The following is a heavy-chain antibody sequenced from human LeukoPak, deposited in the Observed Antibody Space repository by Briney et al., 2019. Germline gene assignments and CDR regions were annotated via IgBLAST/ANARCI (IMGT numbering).Heavy chain of an antibody. Sequence: PGGSLRLSCAASGFTFTSYAMSWARQAPGKGLEWVSSISSSSSYRYYADSVKGRFTISRDNAKNSLYLQMNSLRAEDTAVYYCAREGYSPRDGYNFNFDYWGQGTLVTVSS. V-gene: IGHV3-21*01. CDR2: ISSSSSYR. CDR1: GFTFTSYA. J-gene: IGHJ4*02. CDR3: AREGYSPRDGYNFNFDY. D-gene: IGHD5-24*01.